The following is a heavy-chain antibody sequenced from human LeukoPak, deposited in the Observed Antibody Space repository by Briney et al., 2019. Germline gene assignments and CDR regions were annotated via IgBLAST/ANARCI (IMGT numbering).Heavy chain of an antibody. CDR3: ARGSSSWYGAFDI. D-gene: IGHD6-13*01. Sequence: ASVKVSCKASGYTFTSYAMNWVRQAPGQGLEWMGWINTNAGNPTYAQGITGRFVFSLDTSVCTAYLQISSLKAEDTAVYYCARGSSSWYGAFDIWGQGTMVTVSS. J-gene: IGHJ3*02. CDR1: GYTFTSYA. CDR2: INTNAGNP. V-gene: IGHV7-4-1*02.